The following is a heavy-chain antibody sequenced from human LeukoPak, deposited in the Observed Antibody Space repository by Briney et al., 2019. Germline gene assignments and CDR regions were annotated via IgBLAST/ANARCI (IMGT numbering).Heavy chain of an antibody. CDR2: IYSGDRT. J-gene: IGHJ4*02. CDR3: ERVSMSQY. CDR1: GFSVSGNY. Sequence: GGSLRLSCAASGFSVSGNYMSWVRQAPGKGLEWVSVIYSGDRTYYADSVKGRFTISRDSSKNTLYLQMNNLRVEDTAVYYCERVSMSQYWGQGTLVTVSS. V-gene: IGHV3-53*01. D-gene: IGHD5/OR15-5a*01.